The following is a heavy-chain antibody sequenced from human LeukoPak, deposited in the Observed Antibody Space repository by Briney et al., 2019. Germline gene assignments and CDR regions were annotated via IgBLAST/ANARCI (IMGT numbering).Heavy chain of an antibody. CDR2: ISSNGGST. D-gene: IGHD2-15*01. Sequence: GGSLRLSCAASGFTFSSYAMHWVRQAPGKGLEYVSAISSNGGSTYYANSVKGRFTISRDNSKNTLYLQMGSLRAEDMAVYYCARTGYCSGGSCPNWNYYYYGMDVWGQGTTVTVSS. J-gene: IGHJ6*02. CDR1: GFTFSSYA. V-gene: IGHV3-64*01. CDR3: ARTGYCSGGSCPNWNYYYYGMDV.